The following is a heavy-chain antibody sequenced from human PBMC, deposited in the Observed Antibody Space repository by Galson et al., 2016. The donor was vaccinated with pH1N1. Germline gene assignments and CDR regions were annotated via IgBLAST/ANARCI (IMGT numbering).Heavy chain of an antibody. V-gene: IGHV3-30*03. CDR2: ISHDGTKK. J-gene: IGHJ4*02. CDR1: GFTFSSYG. Sequence: SLRLSCAVSGFTFSSYGMYWVRQAPGKGLEWVALISHDGTKKKYTDSVRGRFTVSRDNAKNTMYLEMNSLRTEDTSVYFCARDGADTAMVTPHYFDHWGQGT. D-gene: IGHD5-18*01. CDR3: ARDGADTAMVTPHYFDH.